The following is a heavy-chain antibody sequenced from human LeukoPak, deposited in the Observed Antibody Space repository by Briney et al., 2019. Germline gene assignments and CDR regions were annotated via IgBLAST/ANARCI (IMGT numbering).Heavy chain of an antibody. J-gene: IGHJ4*02. CDR1: GFTFSNAW. V-gene: IGHV3-15*01. CDR3: TTVITTTMTTVDY. D-gene: IGHD4-11*01. CDR2: IKSKTDGGTT. Sequence: GGSLRLPCAASGFTFSNAWMSWVRQAPGKGLEWVGRIKSKTDGGTTDYAAPVKGRFTISRDDSKNTLYLQMNSLKTEDTAVYYCTTVITTTMTTVDYWGQGTLVTVSS.